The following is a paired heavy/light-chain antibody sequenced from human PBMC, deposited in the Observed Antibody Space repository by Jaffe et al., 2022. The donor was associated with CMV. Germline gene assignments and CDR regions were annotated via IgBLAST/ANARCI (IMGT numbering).Light chain of an antibody. CDR2: KDS. CDR1: VLAKKY. V-gene: IGLV3-27*01. CDR3: YSAADNNPWV. Sequence: SYELTQPSSVSVSPGQTARITCSGDVLAKKYARWFQQKPGQAPVLLIYKDSERPSGIPERFSGSSSGTTVTLTISGAQVEDEADYYCYSAADNNPWVFGGGTKLTVL. J-gene: IGLJ3*02.
Heavy chain of an antibody. CDR3: ARDGGYYFGSGSLPEVDF. J-gene: IGHJ4*02. D-gene: IGHD3-10*01. CDR1: GYTFIGYY. Sequence: QVQLVQSGAEVKKPGASVKVSCKTSGYTFIGYYMHWVRQAPGQGLEWMGWINPNSGGTYYAQKFQGRVTVTRDTSINTAYMELSRLRSDDTAVYYCARDGGYYFGSGSLPEVDFWGQGSLVTVSS. V-gene: IGHV1-2*02. CDR2: INPNSGGT.